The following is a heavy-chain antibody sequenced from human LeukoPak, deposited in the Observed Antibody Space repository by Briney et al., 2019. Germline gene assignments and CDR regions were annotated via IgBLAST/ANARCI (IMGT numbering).Heavy chain of an antibody. D-gene: IGHD3-22*01. CDR3: ARTKYYYDSSGSYYSYPFDY. Sequence: SETLSLTCTVSGGSISSSSYYWGWIGQPPGKGLEWIGSIYYSGSTYYNPSLKSRVTISVDTSKNQFSLKLSSVTAADTAVYYCARTKYYYDSSGSYYSYPFDYWGQGTLVTVSS. V-gene: IGHV4-39*01. CDR1: GGSISSSSYY. J-gene: IGHJ4*02. CDR2: IYYSGST.